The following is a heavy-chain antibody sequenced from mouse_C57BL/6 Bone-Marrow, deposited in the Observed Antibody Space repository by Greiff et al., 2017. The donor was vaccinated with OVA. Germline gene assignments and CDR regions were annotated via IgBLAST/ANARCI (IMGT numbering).Heavy chain of an antibody. D-gene: IGHD2-2*01. J-gene: IGHJ4*01. CDR2: IDPETGGT. Sequence: VKLVESGAELVRPGASVTLSCKASGYTFTDYEMHWVKQTPVHGLEWIGAIDPETGGTAYNQKFKGKAILTADKSSSTAYMELRSLTSEDSAVYYCTRGRNGYDVYAMDYWGQGTSVTVSS. CDR1: GYTFTDYE. V-gene: IGHV1-15*01. CDR3: TRGRNGYDVYAMDY.